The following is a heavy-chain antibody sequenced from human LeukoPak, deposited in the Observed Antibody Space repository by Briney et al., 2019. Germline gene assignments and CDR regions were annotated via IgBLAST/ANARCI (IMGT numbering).Heavy chain of an antibody. D-gene: IGHD5-24*01. CDR2: IKSDGTSA. V-gene: IGHV3-74*01. CDR1: GFTFNTYW. Sequence: WGSLSLSCAASGFTFNTYWMHWVRHAPGKGLVWVSRIKSDGTSANYADSVRGRFTISGDTAKNTLYLQMNSLRAEDTAVYYCTRGSRDGYNSLDYWGQGTLVTVSS. J-gene: IGHJ4*02. CDR3: TRGSRDGYNSLDY.